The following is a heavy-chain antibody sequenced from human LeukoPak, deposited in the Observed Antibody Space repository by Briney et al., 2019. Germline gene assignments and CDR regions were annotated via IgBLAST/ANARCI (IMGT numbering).Heavy chain of an antibody. CDR1: GFTFRSYG. CDR2: IWYDGSKK. CDR3: ARVGSSSSLGFDY. Sequence: QSGGSLRLSCAASGFTFRSYGMHWVRQAPGKGLEGVAVIWYDGSKKYCADSVKGRFTISRDNSKNTLYLEMSSLRAEDTAVYYCARVGSSSSLGFDYWGQGTLVTVSS. J-gene: IGHJ4*02. V-gene: IGHV3-33*01. D-gene: IGHD6-6*01.